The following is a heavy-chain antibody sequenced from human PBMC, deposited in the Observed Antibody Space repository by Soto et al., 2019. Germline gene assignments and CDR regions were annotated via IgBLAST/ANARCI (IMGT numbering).Heavy chain of an antibody. CDR3: ATVAWGGDCYSN. V-gene: IGHV3-23*01. D-gene: IGHD2-21*02. CDR2: LNGDGGTT. J-gene: IGHJ4*02. CDR1: GFTFSSYA. Sequence: VQLLESGGGLVQPGGSLRLSCAASGFTFSSYAMTWVRQASGKGLEWVSLLNGDGGTTYYADSVKGRFTISRDNSKNTLYLHMSSLRVEDTAVYYCATVAWGGDCYSNWGQGTLVTVSS.